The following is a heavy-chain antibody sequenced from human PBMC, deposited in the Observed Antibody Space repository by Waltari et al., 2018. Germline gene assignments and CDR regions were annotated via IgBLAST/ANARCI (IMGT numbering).Heavy chain of an antibody. J-gene: IGHJ4*02. CDR2: INHSGST. CDR3: ARGGRAARPVDY. CDR1: GGSFSGYY. D-gene: IGHD6-6*01. V-gene: IGHV4-34*01. Sequence: QVQLQQWGAGLLKPSETLSLTCAVYGGSFSGYYWSWIRQPPGKGLEWIGEINHSGSTNYNPSLKSRVTISVDTSKNQFSLKLSSVTAADTAVYYCARGGRAARPVDYWGQGTLVTVSS.